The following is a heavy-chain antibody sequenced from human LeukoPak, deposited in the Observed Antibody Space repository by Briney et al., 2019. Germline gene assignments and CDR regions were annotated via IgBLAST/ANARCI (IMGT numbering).Heavy chain of an antibody. Sequence: SETLSLTCTVSGGSISRSTYYWGWIRQPPGKGLEWIGSVSHRGRNYYRSSLKSRVTISVDASNNHFSLRLKSVTAADTATYYCASEQAYDHLPGHYKTEYFQQWGQGSLVTVSS. D-gene: IGHD3-9*01. CDR1: GGSISRSTYY. V-gene: IGHV4-39*02. CDR3: ASEQAYDHLPGHYKTEYFQQ. CDR2: VSHRGRN. J-gene: IGHJ1*01.